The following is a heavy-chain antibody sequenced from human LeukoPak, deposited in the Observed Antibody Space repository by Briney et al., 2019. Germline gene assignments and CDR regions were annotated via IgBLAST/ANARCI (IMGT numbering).Heavy chain of an antibody. V-gene: IGHV4-34*01. CDR3: ARASKQQLVLSSGETRLFDY. CDR1: GGSFSGYY. CDR2: INHSGST. Sequence: SETLSLTCAVYGGSFSGYYWSWIRQPPGKGLEWIGEINHSGSTNYNPSLKSRVTISVDTSTNQFSLKLSSVTAADTAVYYCARASKQQLVLSSGETRLFDYWGQGTLVTVSS. J-gene: IGHJ4*02. D-gene: IGHD6-13*01.